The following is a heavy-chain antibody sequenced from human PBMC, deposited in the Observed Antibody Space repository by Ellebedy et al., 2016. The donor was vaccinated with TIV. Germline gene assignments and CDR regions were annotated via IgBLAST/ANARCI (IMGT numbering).Heavy chain of an antibody. CDR3: ERRGQHTSTRGWYFDL. CDR1: GFTFSNYD. J-gene: IGHJ2*01. CDR2: IGTGGDT. D-gene: IGHD2-2*02. Sequence: GESLKISCAASGFTFSNYDMHWVRQAAGKDLEWVSAIGTGGDTYYLGSVKGRFTISRENAKNSLYLQMNSLRPGDTSVYYWERRGQHTSTRGWYFDLWGRGTLVTVSS. V-gene: IGHV3-13*01.